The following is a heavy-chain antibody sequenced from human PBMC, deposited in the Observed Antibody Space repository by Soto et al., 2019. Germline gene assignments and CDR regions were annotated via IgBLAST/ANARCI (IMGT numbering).Heavy chain of an antibody. Sequence: GESLKISCKASVYDFPNYWIGWVRQLPGKGLEWMGIIYPGDSDVRYSPSFRGQVTITADKPITTAYLQWSSLKASDTAMYYCTRPRRGYGMDVWGQGTTVTVSS. V-gene: IGHV5-51*01. J-gene: IGHJ6*02. CDR2: IYPGDSDV. CDR1: VYDFPNYW. D-gene: IGHD3-10*01. CDR3: TRPRRGYGMDV.